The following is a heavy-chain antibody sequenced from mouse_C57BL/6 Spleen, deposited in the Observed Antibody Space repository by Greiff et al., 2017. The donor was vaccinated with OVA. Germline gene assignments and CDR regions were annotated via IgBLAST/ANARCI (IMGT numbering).Heavy chain of an antibody. D-gene: IGHD1-1*01. CDR1: GFTFSDYY. Sequence: EVKVIESEGGLVQPGSSMKLSCTASGFTFSDYYMAWVRQVPEKGLEWVANINYDGSSTYYLDSLKSRFIISRDNAKNILYLQMSSLKSEDTATYYCARGGGGSSYFDYWGQGTTLTVSS. CDR2: INYDGSST. V-gene: IGHV5-16*01. CDR3: ARGGGGSSYFDY. J-gene: IGHJ2*01.